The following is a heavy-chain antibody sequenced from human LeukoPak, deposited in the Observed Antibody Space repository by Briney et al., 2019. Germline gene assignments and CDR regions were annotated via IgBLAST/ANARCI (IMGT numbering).Heavy chain of an antibody. V-gene: IGHV3-21*01. J-gene: IGHJ3*02. Sequence: PGGSLRLSXAASRFTFSTYYMNWVRQAPGKGLEWVSSISSSGTYIYYADSVKGRFTISRDNAKNSLYLQMNSLRAEDTAVYYCARDALNAFDIWGQGTMVTVSS. CDR2: ISSSGTYI. CDR3: ARDALNAFDI. CDR1: RFTFSTYY. D-gene: IGHD3-16*02.